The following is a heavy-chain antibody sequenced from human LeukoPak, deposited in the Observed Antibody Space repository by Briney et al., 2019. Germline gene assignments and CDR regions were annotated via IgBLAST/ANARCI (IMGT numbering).Heavy chain of an antibody. CDR1: GGSISSYY. CDR3: ARGVVPAANEY. J-gene: IGHJ4*02. D-gene: IGHD2-2*01. V-gene: IGHV4-59*01. CDR2: IYYSGST. Sequence: SETLSLTCTVSGGSISSYYWSWIRQPPGKGLEWIGYIYYSGSTNYNPSLKSRVTISVDTSKNQFSLKLSSVTAADTAVYYCARGVVPAANEYWGQGTLVTVSS.